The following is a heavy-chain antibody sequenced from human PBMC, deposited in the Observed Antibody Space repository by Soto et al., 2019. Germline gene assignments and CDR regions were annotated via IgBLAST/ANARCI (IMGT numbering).Heavy chain of an antibody. V-gene: IGHV4-39*01. CDR2: IFYTGST. D-gene: IGHD6-13*01. Sequence: SETLSLTCAVYGETFSGYYWAWIRQPPGKGLEWIGSIFYTGSTYYSPSLKGRLIISVDPSKNQFSLKLTSVTAADTAMYYCARPKTIGAAAGKGWFDPWGQGTLVTVSS. CDR1: GETFSGYY. J-gene: IGHJ5*02. CDR3: ARPKTIGAAAGKGWFDP.